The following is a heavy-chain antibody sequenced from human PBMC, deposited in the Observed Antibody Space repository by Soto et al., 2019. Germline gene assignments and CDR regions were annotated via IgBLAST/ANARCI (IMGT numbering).Heavy chain of an antibody. J-gene: IGHJ4*02. CDR3: AKSAPMDAGDKYYYDF. V-gene: IGHV1-69*01. D-gene: IGHD4-17*01. Sequence: SGKGSCKASGGTFSTFGISWGGQGPGQGLEWMGGIIPFFGTARYSQKFEDGITITADESTNTVYMDLRSLTSEDTAIYYCAKSAPMDAGDKYYYDFWGQGALVTVSS. CDR1: GGTFSTFG. CDR2: IIPFFGTA.